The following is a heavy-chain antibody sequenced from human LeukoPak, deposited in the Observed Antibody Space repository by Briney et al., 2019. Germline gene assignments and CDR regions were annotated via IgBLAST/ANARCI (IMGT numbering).Heavy chain of an antibody. CDR3: ARDRGSYYY. CDR2: ISAYNGNT. J-gene: IGHJ4*02. CDR1: GYTFTGYY. Sequence: GASVKVSCKASGYTFTGYYMHWGRQAPGQGLEWMGWISAYNGNTNYAQKLQGRVTMTTDTSTSTAYMELRSLGSDDTAVYYCARDRGSYYYWGQGTLVTVSS. D-gene: IGHD1-26*01. V-gene: IGHV1-18*04.